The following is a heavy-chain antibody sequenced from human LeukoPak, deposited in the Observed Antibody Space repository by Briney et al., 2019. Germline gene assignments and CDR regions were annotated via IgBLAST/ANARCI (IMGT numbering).Heavy chain of an antibody. CDR2: IIPIFGTA. V-gene: IGHV1-69*05. D-gene: IGHD4/OR15-4a*01. J-gene: IGHJ4*02. CDR1: GGTFSSYA. Sequence: ASVKVSCKASGGTFSSYAISWVRQAPGQGLDWMGGIIPIFGTANYAQKFQGRVTITTDESTSTAYLELSSLRSEDTAVYYCASPYGGNDYWGQGTLVTVSS. CDR3: ASPYGGNDY.